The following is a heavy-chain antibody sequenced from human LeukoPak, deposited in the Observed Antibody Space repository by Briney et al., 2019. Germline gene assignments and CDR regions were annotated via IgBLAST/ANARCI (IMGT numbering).Heavy chain of an antibody. D-gene: IGHD3-16*02. CDR1: GGTFSSYA. J-gene: IGHJ3*02. V-gene: IGHV1-69*13. CDR3: AKRPLSLDAFDI. CDR2: IIPIFGTA. Sequence: SVKVSCKASGGTFSSYAISWVRQAPGQGLEWMGGIIPIFGTANYAQKFQGRVTITADESTSTAYMELSSLRSEDTAVYYCAKRPLSLDAFDIWGQGTMVTVSS.